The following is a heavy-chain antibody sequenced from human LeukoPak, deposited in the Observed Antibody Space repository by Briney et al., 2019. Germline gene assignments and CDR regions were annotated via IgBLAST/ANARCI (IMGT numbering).Heavy chain of an antibody. V-gene: IGHV4-61*02. CDR1: GGSISSGSYY. Sequence: SETLSLTCTVSGGSISSGSYYWSWIRQPAGKGLEWIGRIYTSGSTNYNPSLKSRVTISVDTSKNQFSLKLSSVTAADTAVYYCARQKGSGWVDAFDIWGQGTMVTVSS. D-gene: IGHD6-19*01. CDR2: IYTSGST. CDR3: ARQKGSGWVDAFDI. J-gene: IGHJ3*02.